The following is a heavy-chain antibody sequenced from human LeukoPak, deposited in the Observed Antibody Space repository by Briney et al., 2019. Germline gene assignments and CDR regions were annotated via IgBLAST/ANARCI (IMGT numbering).Heavy chain of an antibody. CDR3: ARYASDYSDYYGMDV. D-gene: IGHD4-11*01. J-gene: IGHJ6*02. CDR2: IYYSGST. CDR1: GGSIISGGYY. V-gene: IGHV4-31*03. Sequence: PQTLSLTCIVSGGSIISGGYYWSWIRQHPGKGLEWIGYIYYSGSTYYNPSLKSRVTISVDTSKNQFSLKLRSVTAADTAVYYCARYASDYSDYYGMDVWGQGTTVTVSS.